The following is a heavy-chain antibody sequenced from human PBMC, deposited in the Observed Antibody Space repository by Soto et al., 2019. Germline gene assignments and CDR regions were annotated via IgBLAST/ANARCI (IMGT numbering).Heavy chain of an antibody. D-gene: IGHD5-12*01. CDR1: GYTFTKFH. CDR2: IDPSGGVT. V-gene: IGHV1-46*01. Sequence: ASVKVSCKASGYTFTKFHIHWVRQAPGQGLEWMGMIDPSGGVTRDAQRFQGRITMTIDTSTSSVFMELRGLTSEDTAVYYCARGGEGYNFGAVYWGQGTPVTVSS. J-gene: IGHJ4*02. CDR3: ARGGEGYNFGAVY.